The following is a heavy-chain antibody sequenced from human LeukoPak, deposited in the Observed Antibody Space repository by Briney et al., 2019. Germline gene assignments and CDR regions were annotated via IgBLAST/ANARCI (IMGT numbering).Heavy chain of an antibody. J-gene: IGHJ6*02. CDR2: FSSSSTSDKT. Sequence: PGGSLRLSCAASGFTLSSYGMSWVRQAPGKGLEWVSTFSSSSTSDKTYYADFAKGRFTISRDTSKSTLYLQMNSLRAEDTAVYYCARGPPYYYYGMDVWGQGTTVTVSS. CDR3: ARGPPYYYYGMDV. CDR1: GFTLSSYG. V-gene: IGHV3-23*01.